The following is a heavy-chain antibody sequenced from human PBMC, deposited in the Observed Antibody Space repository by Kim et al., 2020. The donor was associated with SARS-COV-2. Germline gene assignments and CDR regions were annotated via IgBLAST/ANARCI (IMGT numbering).Heavy chain of an antibody. Sequence: SYERKIQGRVTMTRDTSTSTVYMELSSLRSEDTAVYYCARARGDGDYNDYWGQGTLVTVSS. V-gene: IGHV1-46*01. J-gene: IGHJ4*02. D-gene: IGHD3-10*01. CDR3: ARARGDGDYNDY.